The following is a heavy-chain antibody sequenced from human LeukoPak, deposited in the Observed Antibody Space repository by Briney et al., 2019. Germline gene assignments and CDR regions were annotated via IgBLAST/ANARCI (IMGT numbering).Heavy chain of an antibody. D-gene: IGHD3-10*01. Sequence: KSSETLSLTCTVSGGSISSYYWSWIRQPPGKGLEWIGYIYYSGSTNYNPSLKSRVTISVDTSKNQFSLKLSSVTAEDTAVYYCARERTPLWFGESPELGFDYWGQGTLVTVSS. CDR1: GGSISSYY. V-gene: IGHV4-59*01. CDR3: ARERTPLWFGESPELGFDY. J-gene: IGHJ4*02. CDR2: IYYSGST.